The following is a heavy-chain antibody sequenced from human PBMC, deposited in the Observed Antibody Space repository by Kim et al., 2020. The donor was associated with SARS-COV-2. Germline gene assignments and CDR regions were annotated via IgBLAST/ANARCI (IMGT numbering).Heavy chain of an antibody. Sequence: ASVKVSCKVSGYTLTELSMHWVRQAPGKGLEWMGGFDPEDGETIYTQKFQGRLTMTEDTSTDTAYMELSSLRSEDTAVYYCATVERLLLFGEQGPNFDYWGQGTLVTVSS. J-gene: IGHJ4*02. D-gene: IGHD3-10*01. V-gene: IGHV1-24*01. CDR1: GYTLTELS. CDR3: ATVERLLLFGEQGPNFDY. CDR2: FDPEDGET.